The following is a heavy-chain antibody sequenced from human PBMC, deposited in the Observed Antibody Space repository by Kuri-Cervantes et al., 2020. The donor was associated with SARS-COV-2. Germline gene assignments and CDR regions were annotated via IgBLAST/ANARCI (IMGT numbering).Heavy chain of an antibody. CDR3: ARGGPIAVAGYYYYGMDV. CDR1: GFTVSSNY. Sequence: GESLKISCAASGFTVSSNYMSWVRQAAGKGLEWVSSISSSSSYIYYADSVKGRFTISRDNAKNSLYLQMNSLRAEDTAVYYCARGGPIAVAGYYYYGMDVWGQGTTVTVSS. V-gene: IGHV3-21*01. J-gene: IGHJ6*02. D-gene: IGHD6-19*01. CDR2: ISSSSSYI.